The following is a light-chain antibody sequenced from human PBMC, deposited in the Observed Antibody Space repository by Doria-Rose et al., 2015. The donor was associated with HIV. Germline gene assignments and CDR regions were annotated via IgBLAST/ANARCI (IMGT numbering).Light chain of an antibody. CDR2: AAS. Sequence: AIRMTQSPSSLSASTGDRVTITCRASQGISSFLAWYQQKPGKAPKLLIYAASTLQSGVPSRFNGSGSGTDFTLTISCLQPEDFASYYCQQYYSYPTFGQGTKLEIK. V-gene: IGKV1-8*01. J-gene: IGKJ2*01. CDR1: QGISSF. CDR3: QQYYSYPT.